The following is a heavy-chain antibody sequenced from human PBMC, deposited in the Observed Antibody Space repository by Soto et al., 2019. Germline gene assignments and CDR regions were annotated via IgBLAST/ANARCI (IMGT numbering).Heavy chain of an antibody. J-gene: IGHJ1*01. Sequence: QVQVVQSGAEVKQPGSSVKISCKASGRIFSSFPTSWVRQVPGKGLEWMGVGISASGSVTYAPKFQGRGTLTAVNSAGMGYIELTSLTSEDTAIYYWARVGSRDAYNYVLDQWGPGTMVTVSS. CDR1: GRIFSSFP. CDR2: GISASGSV. V-gene: IGHV1-69*06. D-gene: IGHD5-18*01. CDR3: ARVGSRDAYNYVLDQ.